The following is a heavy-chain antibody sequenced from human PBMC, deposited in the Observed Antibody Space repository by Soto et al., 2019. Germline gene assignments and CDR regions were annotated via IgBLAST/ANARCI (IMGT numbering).Heavy chain of an antibody. CDR3: ARAPGDYFDY. J-gene: IGHJ4*02. Sequence: QVQLQESGPGLVKPSQTLSLTCTVSGGSISSGGYYWSWIRQHPGKGLEWIGYIFSRWSTFYNPSLKSRIAISVDTSKNQFSLKLSSVTAADTAVYYWARAPGDYFDYWGQGTLVTVSS. CDR1: GGSISSGGYY. V-gene: IGHV4-31*03. CDR2: IFSRWST.